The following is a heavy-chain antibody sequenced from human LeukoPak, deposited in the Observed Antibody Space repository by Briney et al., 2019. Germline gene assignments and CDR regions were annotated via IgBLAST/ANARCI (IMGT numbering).Heavy chain of an antibody. CDR3: AREQQLVGFDP. CDR1: GYTFTSYY. V-gene: IGHV1-46*01. J-gene: IGHJ5*02. D-gene: IGHD6-13*01. Sequence: ASVKVSCKASGYTFTSYYMHWVRQAPGQGLEWMGIINPSGGSTSYAQKFQGRVTMTRDTSTSTVYMKLSSLRSEDTAVYYCAREQQLVGFDPWGQGTLVTVSS. CDR2: INPSGGST.